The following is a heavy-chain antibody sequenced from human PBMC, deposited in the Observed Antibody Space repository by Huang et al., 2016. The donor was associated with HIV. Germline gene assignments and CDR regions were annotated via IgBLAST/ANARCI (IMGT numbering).Heavy chain of an antibody. J-gene: IGHJ4*02. CDR3: ARGSRQGKYYYGSGTAY. CDR2: IKSDGSST. CDR1: GFTFSSYW. D-gene: IGHD3-10*01. Sequence: EVQLVESGGGFVQPGGSLRLSCAASGFTFSSYWMHWVRQVPGKGLGWVEHIKSDGSSTSYADSVKGRFTISRDNAKNTLYLQMNSLRAEDTAVYYCARGSRQGKYYYGSGTAYWGQGTLVTVSS. V-gene: IGHV3-74*01.